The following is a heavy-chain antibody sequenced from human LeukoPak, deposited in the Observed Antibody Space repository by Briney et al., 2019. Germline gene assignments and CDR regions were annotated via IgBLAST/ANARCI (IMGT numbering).Heavy chain of an antibody. CDR2: IYYSGRT. Sequence: KPSETLSLTCTVSGGSISGFHWSWIRQPPGKGLEWIGSIYYSGRTNYDPSLKSRVTISVDTSKNQFSLKVSSVTAADTAVYYCARGGYSSGWYAGYWGQGTLVTVSS. D-gene: IGHD6-19*01. CDR3: ARGGYSSGWYAGY. J-gene: IGHJ4*02. CDR1: GGSISGFH. V-gene: IGHV4-59*01.